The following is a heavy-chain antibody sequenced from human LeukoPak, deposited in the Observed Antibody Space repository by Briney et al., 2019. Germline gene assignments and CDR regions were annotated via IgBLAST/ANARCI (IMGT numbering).Heavy chain of an antibody. V-gene: IGHV1-46*01. CDR3: AREGAKARSGVNFDY. CDR2: INPSGGST. CDR1: GYTFTSYY. Sequence: ASVKVSCKASGYTFTSYYLHWVRKAPGQRLEWMGIINPSGGSTTYAQKFQGRVTVTRDTSTSTVYMELSSLRSEDTAVYYCAREGAKARSGVNFDYWGQGTLVTVSS. D-gene: IGHD2-15*01. J-gene: IGHJ4*02.